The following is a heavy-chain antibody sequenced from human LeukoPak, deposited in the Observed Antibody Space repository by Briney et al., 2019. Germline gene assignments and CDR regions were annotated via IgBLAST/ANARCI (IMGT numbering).Heavy chain of an antibody. D-gene: IGHD6-13*01. CDR2: TIPIFGTA. CDR1: GGTFSSYA. J-gene: IGHJ4*02. CDR3: ARSNGQQLVPDY. V-gene: IGHV1-69*06. Sequence: SVKVSCKASGGTFSSYAISWVRQAPGQGLEWMGGTIPIFGTANYAQKFQGRVTITADKSTSTAYMELSSLRSEDTAVYYCARSNGQQLVPDYWGQGTLVTVSS.